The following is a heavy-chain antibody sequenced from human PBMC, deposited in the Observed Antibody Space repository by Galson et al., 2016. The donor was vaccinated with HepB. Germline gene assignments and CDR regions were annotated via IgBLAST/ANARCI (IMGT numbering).Heavy chain of an antibody. CDR2: INTNTGNP. Sequence: SVKVSCKASGYTFTTYAINWVRQAPGQGLEWMGWINTNTGNPTYAQGFTGRFVFSLDTSVSTAFLQFSSLKADDTAVYYWARDPGGAFCGGDCYSDYWGQGTLVTVSS. CDR1: GYTFTTYA. J-gene: IGHJ4*02. V-gene: IGHV7-4-1*02. CDR3: ARDPGGAFCGGDCYSDY. D-gene: IGHD2-21*02.